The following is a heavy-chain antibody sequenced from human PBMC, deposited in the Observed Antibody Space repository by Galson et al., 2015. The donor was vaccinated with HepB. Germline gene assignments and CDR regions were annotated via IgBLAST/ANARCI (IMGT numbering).Heavy chain of an antibody. CDR2: IYSGGST. J-gene: IGHJ3*02. CDR1: GFTVSSNY. D-gene: IGHD3-3*01. CDR3: ASGLNTRWSGRDTSDI. Sequence: SLRLSCAASGFTVSSNYMSWVRQAPGKGLEWVSVIYSGGSTYYADSVKGRFTISRDNSKNTLYLQMNSLGAEDTAVYYCASGLNTRWSGRDTSDIWGQGTMVPVSS. V-gene: IGHV3-66*01.